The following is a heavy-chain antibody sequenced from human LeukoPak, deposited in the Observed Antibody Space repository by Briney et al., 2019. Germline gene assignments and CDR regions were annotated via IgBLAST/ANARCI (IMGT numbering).Heavy chain of an antibody. CDR2: ISSSSNII. V-gene: IGHV3-48*01. D-gene: IGHD3-16*01. CDR1: GFTFSNYN. Sequence: PGGSLRLSCAASGFTFSNYNMNWVRQPPGKGLQWVSYISSSSNIIYYADSVKGRFTISRDNAKNSLFLQMNSLRAEDTAVYYCAKDVYDYVWGSYPFDYWGQGTLVTVSS. CDR3: AKDVYDYVWGSYPFDY. J-gene: IGHJ4*02.